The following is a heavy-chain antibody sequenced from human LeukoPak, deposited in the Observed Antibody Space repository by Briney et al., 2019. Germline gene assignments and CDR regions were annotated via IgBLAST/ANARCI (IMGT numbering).Heavy chain of an antibody. D-gene: IGHD3-10*01. J-gene: IGHJ6*02. CDR2: IYPGDSDT. CDR3: ARVWFGEYGMDV. CDR1: GYRFTSYW. Sequence: GESLKISRKGSGYRFTSYWIGWVRQIPGKGLEWMGVIYPGDSDTKYSPSFQGQVTISADKSISTAYVQWSSRKASDTAMYYCARVWFGEYGMDVWGQGTTVTVSS. V-gene: IGHV5-51*01.